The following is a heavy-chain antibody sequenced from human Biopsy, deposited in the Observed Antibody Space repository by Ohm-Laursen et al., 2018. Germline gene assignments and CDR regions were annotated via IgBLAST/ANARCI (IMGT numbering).Heavy chain of an antibody. J-gene: IGHJ4*02. V-gene: IGHV3-66*01. Sequence: SLRLSCAASGFTVYNKYMNWVRQAPGKGLEWVSLIYSGGDARYADSVKGRFTISRDSYKNTLYLQMNSLRVEDTSVYYCASVPSGVATIGRGQGTLVTVSS. CDR3: ASVPSGVATIG. CDR1: GFTVYNKY. CDR2: IYSGGDA. D-gene: IGHD5-24*01.